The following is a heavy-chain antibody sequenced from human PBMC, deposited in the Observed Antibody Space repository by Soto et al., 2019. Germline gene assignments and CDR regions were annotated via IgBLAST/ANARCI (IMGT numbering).Heavy chain of an antibody. CDR2: IYTSGST. V-gene: IGHV4-4*07. Sequence: SETLSLTCTVSGGSISSYYWSWIRQPAGKGLEWIGRIYTSGSTNYNPSLKSRLTMSLDPSKNPFSLKPSSVTAADTAAYYGARDPGAGNAWFDPWGQGTLVTVSS. CDR1: GGSISSYY. CDR3: ARDPGAGNAWFDP. D-gene: IGHD6-13*01. J-gene: IGHJ5*02.